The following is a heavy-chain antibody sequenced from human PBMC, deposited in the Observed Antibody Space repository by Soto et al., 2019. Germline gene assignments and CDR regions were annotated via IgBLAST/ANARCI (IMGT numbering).Heavy chain of an antibody. CDR3: AKKVPRWRKPWGVDAFDI. D-gene: IGHD3-16*01. V-gene: IGHV1-69*02. CDR1: GGTFSSYT. Sequence: GASVKVSCKASGGTFSSYTISWVRQAPGQGLEWMGRIIPILGIANYAQKFQGRVTITADNSKNTLYLQMNSLRAEDTAVYYCAKKVPRWRKPWGVDAFDIWGQGTMVTVSS. J-gene: IGHJ3*02. CDR2: IIPILGIA.